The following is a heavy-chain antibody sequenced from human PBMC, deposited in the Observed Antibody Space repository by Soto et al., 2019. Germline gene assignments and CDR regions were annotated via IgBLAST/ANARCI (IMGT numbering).Heavy chain of an antibody. J-gene: IGHJ4*02. V-gene: IGHV3-23*01. CDR1: GLTFSGYG. CDR2: ISGSGSTT. CDR3: VTRSRGLQSSRARLDS. Sequence: EVQLLESGGGLVQPGGSLRLSCAASGLTFSGYGMSWVRQAPGTGLEWVSAISGSGSTTYYADSVKGRFTISRDDSKNIPFLPMTSLRAEDTAVYYCVTRSRGLQSSRARLDSWGQGTLVTVSS. D-gene: IGHD4-4*01.